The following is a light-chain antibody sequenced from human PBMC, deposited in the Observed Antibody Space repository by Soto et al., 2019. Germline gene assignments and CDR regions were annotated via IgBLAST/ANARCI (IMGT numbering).Light chain of an antibody. CDR3: CSYAGSYTLYV. J-gene: IGLJ1*01. V-gene: IGLV2-11*01. CDR1: SSDVGSYNY. Sequence: QSVLTQPRSVSGSPGQSVTISCTGTSSDVGSYNYVSWYQQHPGEAPKLMIFDVSERPSGVPDRFSGSKSGNTASLTISGLQAEDEADYYCCSYAGSYTLYVFGTGTKATVL. CDR2: DVS.